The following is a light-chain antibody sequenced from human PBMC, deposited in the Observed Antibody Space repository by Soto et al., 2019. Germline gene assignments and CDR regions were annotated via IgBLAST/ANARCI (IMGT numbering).Light chain of an antibody. CDR1: SSDVGGYNY. Sequence: QSALTQPASVSGSPGQSITISCTGTSSDVGGYNYVSWYQQHPGKAPKLVIYGVTYRPSGVSARFSGSKFQNTASLTISGLQAEDEADYYCSSFRSGSVVLFGGGTKGPS. J-gene: IGLJ3*02. V-gene: IGLV2-14*01. CDR2: GVT. CDR3: SSFRSGSVVL.